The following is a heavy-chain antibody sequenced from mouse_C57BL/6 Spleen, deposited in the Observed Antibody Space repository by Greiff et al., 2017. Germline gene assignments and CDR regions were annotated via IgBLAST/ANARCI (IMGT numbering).Heavy chain of an antibody. CDR1: GYTFTSYG. CDR2: IYPRSGNT. Sequence: VQLQQSGAELARPGASVKLSCKASGYTFTSYGISWVKQRTGQGLEWIGEIYPRSGNTYYTEKFKGKATLTADKSSSTAYMELRSLTSEDSAVYFCARWDTTVVAPFDYWGQGTTLTVSS. V-gene: IGHV1-81*01. D-gene: IGHD1-1*01. J-gene: IGHJ2*01. CDR3: ARWDTTVVAPFDY.